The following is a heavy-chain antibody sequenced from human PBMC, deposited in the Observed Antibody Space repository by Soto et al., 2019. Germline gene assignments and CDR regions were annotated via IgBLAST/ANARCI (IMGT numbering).Heavy chain of an antibody. CDR1: GLTFSSYA. D-gene: IGHD3-22*01. Sequence: PGGSLRLSCAASGLTFSSYAMSWVRQAPGKGLGWVSAISGSGGSTYYADSVKGRFTISRDNSKNTLYLQMNSLRAEDAAVYYCAKTGKVVVIPHGAFDIWGQGTMVTVSS. J-gene: IGHJ3*02. CDR2: ISGSGGST. CDR3: AKTGKVVVIPHGAFDI. V-gene: IGHV3-23*01.